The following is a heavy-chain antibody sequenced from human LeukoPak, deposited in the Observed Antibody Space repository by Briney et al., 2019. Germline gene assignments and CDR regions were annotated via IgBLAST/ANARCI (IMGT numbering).Heavy chain of an antibody. CDR2: IYYSGST. CDR1: GGSISSYY. V-gene: IGHV4-59*12. D-gene: IGHD2-2*01. Sequence: SETLSLTCTVSGGSISSYYWSWIRQPPGKGLEWIGYIYYSGSTNYNPSLKSRVTISVDRSKNQFSLKLSSVTAADTAVYYCASYCSSTSYYWAMDAFDIWGQGTMVTVSS. J-gene: IGHJ3*02. CDR3: ASYCSSTSYYWAMDAFDI.